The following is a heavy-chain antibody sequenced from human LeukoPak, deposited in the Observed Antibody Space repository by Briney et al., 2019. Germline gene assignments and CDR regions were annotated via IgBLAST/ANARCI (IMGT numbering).Heavy chain of an antibody. J-gene: IGHJ4*02. V-gene: IGHV3-21*01. D-gene: IGHD6-19*01. CDR1: GFTFSSYS. Sequence: PGGSLRLSCAASGFTFSSYSMNWVRQAPGKGLEWVSSISSSSSYIYYADSVKGRFTISRDNAKNSLYLQMNGLRAEDTAVYYCASGIAVALYYFDYWGQGTLVTVSS. CDR2: ISSSSSYI. CDR3: ASGIAVALYYFDY.